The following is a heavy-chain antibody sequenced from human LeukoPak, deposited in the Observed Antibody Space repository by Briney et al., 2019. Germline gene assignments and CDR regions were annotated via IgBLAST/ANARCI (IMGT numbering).Heavy chain of an antibody. J-gene: IGHJ6*03. Sequence: PGGSLRLSCAASGFTFSSYWMNWVRQAPGKGLEWVANIKQDGSEKYYVDSVKGRFTISRDNAKNSLYLQMNSLRAEDTAVYYCARDPGGDYDFWSGYYRGRGSYYYYMDAWGKGTTVTVSS. V-gene: IGHV3-7*01. D-gene: IGHD3-3*01. CDR3: ARDPGGDYDFWSGYYRGRGSYYYYMDA. CDR1: GFTFSSYW. CDR2: IKQDGSEK.